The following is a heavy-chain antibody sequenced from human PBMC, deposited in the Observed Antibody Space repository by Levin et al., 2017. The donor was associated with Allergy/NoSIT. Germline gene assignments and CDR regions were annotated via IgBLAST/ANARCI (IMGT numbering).Heavy chain of an antibody. Sequence: GGSLRLSCAASGFTFSSYAMHWVRQAPGKGLEWVAVISYDGSNKYYADSVKGRFTISRDNSKNTLYLQMNSLRAEDTAVYYCARQQLVRGYYYYYGMDVWGQGTTVAVSS. J-gene: IGHJ6*02. CDR1: GFTFSSYA. V-gene: IGHV3-30*04. D-gene: IGHD6-13*01. CDR2: ISYDGSNK. CDR3: ARQQLVRGYYYYYGMDV.